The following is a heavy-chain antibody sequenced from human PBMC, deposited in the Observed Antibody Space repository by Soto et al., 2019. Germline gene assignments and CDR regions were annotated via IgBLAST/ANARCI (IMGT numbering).Heavy chain of an antibody. J-gene: IGHJ6*02. CDR2: ISSSSSYI. D-gene: IGHD3-10*01. Sequence: GGSLRLSCAASGFIFDIYSMTWVRQAPGKGLEWVSSISSSSSYIYYADSVKGRFTISRDNAENSLYLQMSSLRADDTAVYYCARDRGAASDIRYYYYGIDVWGQGSTVTVSS. CDR1: GFIFDIYS. CDR3: ARDRGAASDIRYYYYGIDV. V-gene: IGHV3-21*01.